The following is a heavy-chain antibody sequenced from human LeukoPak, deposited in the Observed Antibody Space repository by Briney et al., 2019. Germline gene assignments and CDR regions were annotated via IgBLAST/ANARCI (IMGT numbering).Heavy chain of an antibody. V-gene: IGHV3-9*03. CDR1: GFTFDDYA. J-gene: IGHJ3*02. CDR3: AKDSGGWSYAFDI. CDR2: ISWNSGSI. Sequence: GGSLGLSCAAPGFTFDDYAMHWVRQAPGKGLEWVSGISWNSGSIGYADSVKGRFTISRDNAKNSLYLQMNSLRAEDMALYYCAKDSGGWSYAFDIWGQGTMVTVSS. D-gene: IGHD2-15*01.